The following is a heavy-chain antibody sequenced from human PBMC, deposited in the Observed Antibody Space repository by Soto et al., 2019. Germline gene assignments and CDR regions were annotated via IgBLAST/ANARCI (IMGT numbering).Heavy chain of an antibody. CDR3: ARVEYYWQSRWFDP. CDR2: IYYSGST. D-gene: IGHD3-10*01. J-gene: IGHJ5*02. CDR1: GGSVSSGSYY. Sequence: QVQLQESGPGLVKPSETLSLTCTVSGGSVSSGSYYWSWIRQPPGKGLEWIGYIYYSGSTNYNPSLRSRVTISVDTYKNQFSLKRCSVTAAETAVYCCARVEYYWQSRWFDPWGQGTLVTVSS. V-gene: IGHV4-61*01.